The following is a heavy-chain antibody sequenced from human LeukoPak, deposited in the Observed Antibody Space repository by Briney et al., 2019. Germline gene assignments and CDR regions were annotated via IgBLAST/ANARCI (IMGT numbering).Heavy chain of an antibody. J-gene: IGHJ4*02. V-gene: IGHV3-30*18. CDR1: GFTFSSYG. D-gene: IGHD3-22*01. CDR2: ISYDGSNK. Sequence: RSLRLSCAASGFTFSSYGMHWVRQAPDKGLEWVAVISYDGSNKYYADSVKGRFTISRDNSKNTLYLQMNSLRAEDTAVYYCAKASYDSSGLMDYWGQGTLVTVSS. CDR3: AKASYDSSGLMDY.